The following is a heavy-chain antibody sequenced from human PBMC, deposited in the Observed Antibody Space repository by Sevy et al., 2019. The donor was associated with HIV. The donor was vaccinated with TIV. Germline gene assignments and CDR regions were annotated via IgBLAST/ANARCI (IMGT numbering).Heavy chain of an antibody. D-gene: IGHD1-26*01. Sequence: GGSLRLSCAASGFTLSPCWMTWVRQAPGKGLEWVANIRPDGSDKYYVDSVKGRFTISRDNAKNSLYLQMNSLRADDTAMYYCARGVGLDCWGQGALVTVSS. CDR1: GFTLSPCW. V-gene: IGHV3-7*01. J-gene: IGHJ4*02. CDR3: ARGVGLDC. CDR2: IRPDGSDK.